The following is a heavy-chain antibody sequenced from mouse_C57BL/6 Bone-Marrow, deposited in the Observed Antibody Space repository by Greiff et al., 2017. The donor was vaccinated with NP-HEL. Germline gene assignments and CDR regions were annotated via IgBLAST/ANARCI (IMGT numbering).Heavy chain of an antibody. V-gene: IGHV6-3*01. CDR3: TGYYSNYYARDY. CDR1: GFTFSNYW. D-gene: IGHD2-5*01. J-gene: IGHJ4*01. CDR2: IRLKSDNYAT. Sequence: EVMLVESGGGLVQPGGSMKLSCVASGFTFSNYWMNWVRQSPEKGLEWVAQIRLKSDNYATHYAESVKGRFTISRDDSKSSVYLQMNNLRAGDTGIYYCTGYYSNYYARDYWGQGTSVTVSS.